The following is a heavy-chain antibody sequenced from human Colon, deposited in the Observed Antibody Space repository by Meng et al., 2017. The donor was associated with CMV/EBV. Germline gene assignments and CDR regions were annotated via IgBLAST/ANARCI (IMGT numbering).Heavy chain of an antibody. D-gene: IGHD3-10*01. CDR3: ARDSDGSGTFSYWFDP. V-gene: IGHV4-4*07. Sequence: QEADTGLWKPSATLAVTCTVSGGYISDYYYHWIRQPVRKGLEWIGRIFPTGSAYYNSSLNSRVTMSVDTSKNQVSLKLTSVTAADTAVYYCARDSDGSGTFSYWFDPWGQGTLVTVSS. CDR1: GGYISDYY. J-gene: IGHJ5*02. CDR2: IFPTGSA.